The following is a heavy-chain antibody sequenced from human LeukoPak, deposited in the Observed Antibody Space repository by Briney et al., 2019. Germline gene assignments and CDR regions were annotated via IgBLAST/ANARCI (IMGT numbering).Heavy chain of an antibody. Sequence: ASVKVSCKASGGTFSSYAISWVRQAPGQGLEWMGGIIPIFGTANYAQKFQGRVTITADKSTSTAYMELSSLRSEDTAVYYCASVGPHFGNSSWPSYFDYWGQGTLVTVSS. J-gene: IGHJ4*02. D-gene: IGHD6-13*01. CDR1: GGTFSSYA. V-gene: IGHV1-69*06. CDR2: IIPIFGTA. CDR3: ASVGPHFGNSSWPSYFDY.